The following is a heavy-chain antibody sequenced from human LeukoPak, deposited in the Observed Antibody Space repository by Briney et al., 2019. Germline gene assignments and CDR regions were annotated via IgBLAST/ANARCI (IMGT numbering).Heavy chain of an antibody. D-gene: IGHD3-10*01. CDR3: AREDYYGPGRGNYYYYGMDV. V-gene: IGHV3-7*01. Sequence: GGSLRLSCGGSGFTFSTYWMTWVRQAPGKGLEWLATIKRDSSEEYYADSVKGRFTISRDNAKNSMYLQMNGLRAADTAVYFCAREDYYGPGRGNYYYYGMDVWGQGTTVTVSS. CDR2: IKRDSSEE. J-gene: IGHJ6*02. CDR1: GFTFSTYW.